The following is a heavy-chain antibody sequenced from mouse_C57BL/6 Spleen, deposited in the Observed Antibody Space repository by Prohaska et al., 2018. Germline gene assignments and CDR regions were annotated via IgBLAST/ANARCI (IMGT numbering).Heavy chain of an antibody. CDR2: INPNNGGT. J-gene: IGHJ2*01. CDR3: ARGDGNYPDY. D-gene: IGHD2-1*01. V-gene: IGHV1-26*01. Sequence: HGKSLEWIGDINPNNGGTSYNQKFKGKATLTVDKSSSTAYMELRSLTSEDSAVYYCARGDGNYPDYWGQGTTLTVSS.